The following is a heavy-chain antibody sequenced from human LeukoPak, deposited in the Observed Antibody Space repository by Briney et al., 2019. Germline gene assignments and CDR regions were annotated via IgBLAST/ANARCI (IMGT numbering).Heavy chain of an antibody. CDR2: LYYSGST. D-gene: IGHD6-13*01. J-gene: IGHJ5*02. CDR3: ARHSGAAVWFDP. CDR1: GGSISSDY. Sequence: SETLSPTCTVSGGSISSDYWSWIRQPPGKGLEWIGYLYYSGSTKYNPSLKGRVTMSVDTSKNQFSLKVSSVTAADTAVYYCARHSGAAVWFDPWGQGTLVTVSS. V-gene: IGHV4-59*08.